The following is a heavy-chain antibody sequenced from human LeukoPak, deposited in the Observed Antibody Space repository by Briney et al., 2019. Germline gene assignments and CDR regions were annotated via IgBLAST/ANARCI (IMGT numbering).Heavy chain of an antibody. CDR3: ARDYRGGYGDKTVDY. CDR2: IKQDGSEK. J-gene: IGHJ4*02. D-gene: IGHD5-18*01. V-gene: IGHV3-7*01. CDR1: GFTFSSYW. Sequence: GGSLRLSCAASGFTFSSYWMSWVRQAPGKGLEWVANIKQDGSEKYYVDSVKGRFTISRDNAKNSLYLQMNSLRAEDTAVYYCARDYRGGYGDKTVDYWGQGTLVTVSS.